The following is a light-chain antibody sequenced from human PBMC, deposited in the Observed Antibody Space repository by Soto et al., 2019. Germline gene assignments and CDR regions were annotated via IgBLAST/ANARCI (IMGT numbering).Light chain of an antibody. V-gene: IGLV2-14*01. Sequence: QCVLTQPASVSGSPGQSITISCTGTSSDVGGYNYVSWYQQHPGKAPKLMIYEVSNRPSGVSNRFSGSKSGNTASLTISGLQAEDEADYYCSSYTSSSTLGVFGTGTKLTVL. CDR1: SSDVGGYNY. CDR2: EVS. J-gene: IGLJ1*01. CDR3: SSYTSSSTLGV.